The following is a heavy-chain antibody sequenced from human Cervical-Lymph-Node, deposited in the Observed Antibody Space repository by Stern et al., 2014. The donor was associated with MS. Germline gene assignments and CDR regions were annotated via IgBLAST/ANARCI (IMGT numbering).Heavy chain of an antibody. CDR1: GFTFTSYW. CDR2: INEDGSEK. J-gene: IGHJ4*02. V-gene: IGHV3-7*01. Sequence: EVHLVESGGGFVQPGGSLRLSCAASGFTFTSYWMSWVRQAPGRGLEWVANINEDGSEKFYVDSVKGRLTISRDNAKNALYLQMDSLRVDDTAVYYCAGDGVTTNYWGQGTLVTVSS. D-gene: IGHD4-11*01. CDR3: AGDGVTTNY.